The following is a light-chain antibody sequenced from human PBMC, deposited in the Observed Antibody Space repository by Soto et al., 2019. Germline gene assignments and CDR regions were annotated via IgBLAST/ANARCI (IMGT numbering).Light chain of an antibody. J-gene: IGKJ5*01. V-gene: IGKV3-15*01. CDR2: AAS. Sequence: ETVMTQSPATLSVSPWERATLSCRASQSVSSNLAWYQQKPGQAPRLLIYAASTRPTGIPARFTGSGSGTEFTLTISSLQSEDFAVYYCQQYNNLITFGQGTRLEIK. CDR3: QQYNNLIT. CDR1: QSVSSN.